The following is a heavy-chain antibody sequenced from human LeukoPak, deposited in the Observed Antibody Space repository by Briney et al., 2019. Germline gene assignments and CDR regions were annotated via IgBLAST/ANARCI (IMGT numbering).Heavy chain of an antibody. CDR3: AKDQVVYSGSYHFDY. Sequence: QSGGSLRLSCAASGFTFSSYGMHWVRQAPGKGLEWVAVISYDGSNKYYADSVKGRFTISRDNSKNTLYLQMNSLRAEDTAVYYCAKDQVVYSGSYHFDYWGQGTLVTVSS. CDR1: GFTFSSYG. J-gene: IGHJ4*02. D-gene: IGHD1-26*01. CDR2: ISYDGSNK. V-gene: IGHV3-30*18.